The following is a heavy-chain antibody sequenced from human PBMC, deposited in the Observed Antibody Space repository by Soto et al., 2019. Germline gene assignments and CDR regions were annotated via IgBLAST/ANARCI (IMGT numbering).Heavy chain of an antibody. J-gene: IGHJ5*02. CDR2: INAGNGNT. V-gene: IGHV1-3*01. Sequence: ASVKVSCKASGYTFTSYAMHWVRQAPGQRLEWMGWINAGNGNTKYSQKFQGRVTITRDTSASTAYMELSSLRSEDTAVYYCARDPPLLLIRGVISSPPNWFDPWGQGTLVTVSS. CDR3: ARDPPLLLIRGVISSPPNWFDP. D-gene: IGHD3-10*01. CDR1: GYTFTSYA.